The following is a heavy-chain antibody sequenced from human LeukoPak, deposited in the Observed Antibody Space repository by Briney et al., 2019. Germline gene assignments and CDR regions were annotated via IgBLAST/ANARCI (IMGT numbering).Heavy chain of an antibody. V-gene: IGHV4-39*07. CDR2: IYYSGST. J-gene: IGHJ2*01. CDR3: TRNSGIIFGFRYFDL. D-gene: IGHD3/OR15-3a*01. Sequence: SETLSLTCTVSGGSISSSSYYWGWIRQPPGKGPEWIGTIYYSGSTYYNPSLKSRVTISVDTSKNQFSLKLTSVTAADTAVYYCTRNSGIIFGFRYFDLWGRGTLVTVSS. CDR1: GGSISSSSYY.